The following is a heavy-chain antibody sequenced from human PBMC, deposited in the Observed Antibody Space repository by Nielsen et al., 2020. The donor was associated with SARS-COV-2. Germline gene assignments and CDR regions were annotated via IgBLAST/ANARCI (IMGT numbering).Heavy chain of an antibody. CDR2: IKSKTDGGTT. D-gene: IGHD3-10*01. CDR1: GFTFSNAW. Sequence: GESLKISCAASGFTFSNAWMSWVRQAPGKGLEWVGRIKSKTDGGTTDYAAPVKGRFTISRDDSKNTLYLQMNSLKTEDTAVYYCTTPMVRRGNYYYYGMDVWGQGTTVTVSS. V-gene: IGHV3-15*01. CDR3: TTPMVRRGNYYYYGMDV. J-gene: IGHJ6*02.